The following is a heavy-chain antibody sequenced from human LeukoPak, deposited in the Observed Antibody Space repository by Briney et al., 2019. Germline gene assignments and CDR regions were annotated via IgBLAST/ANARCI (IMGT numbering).Heavy chain of an antibody. CDR1: GGSISSGDYY. Sequence: SQTLSLTCTVSGGSISSGDYYWSWIRQPPGKGLEWIGSIFHSGDSYYNPSLKSRVTISVDTSKNQFSLKLSSVTAADTAVYYCARVRDFSYYMDVWGKGATIAVSS. J-gene: IGHJ6*03. V-gene: IGHV4-30-4*08. D-gene: IGHD3-3*01. CDR2: IFHSGDS. CDR3: ARVRDFSYYMDV.